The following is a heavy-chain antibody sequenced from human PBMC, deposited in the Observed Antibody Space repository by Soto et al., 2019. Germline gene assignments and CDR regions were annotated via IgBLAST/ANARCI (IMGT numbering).Heavy chain of an antibody. Sequence: GGSLRLSCAASGFTFSSYDMNWVRQAPGKGLEWVSGISSSGGSTHYADSVKGRFTIPRDNSKNMLYLQMNSLRAGDTAVYYCVKEPTATVKCDYWGQGTLVTVSS. CDR3: VKEPTATVKCDY. CDR2: ISSSGGST. CDR1: GFTFSSYD. D-gene: IGHD4-17*01. V-gene: IGHV3-23*01. J-gene: IGHJ4*02.